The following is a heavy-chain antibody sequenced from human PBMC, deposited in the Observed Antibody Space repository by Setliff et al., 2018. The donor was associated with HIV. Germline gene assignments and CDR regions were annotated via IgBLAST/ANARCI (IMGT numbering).Heavy chain of an antibody. D-gene: IGHD1-26*01. Sequence: GSGPTLVNPTQTLTLTCTFSGFSLTSSGVGVGWVRQPPGKALEWLGIIYWDDDMRYRPSLMTRLTISKDTSKNQVVLKMTNMDPVDTATYYCARMISYSPYFDYWGQGTLVTVS. J-gene: IGHJ4*02. CDR2: IYWDDDM. CDR3: ARMISYSPYFDY. CDR1: GFSLTSSGVG. V-gene: IGHV2-5*02.